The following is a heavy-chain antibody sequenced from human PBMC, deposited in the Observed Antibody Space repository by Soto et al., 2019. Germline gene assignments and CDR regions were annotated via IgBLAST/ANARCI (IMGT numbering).Heavy chain of an antibody. CDR3: TTSTTMTSVGAY. CDR2: IKRKTDGETT. D-gene: IGHD3-16*01. Sequence: GSLRLSCAASGFTFDNAWMNWFRQAPGKGLEWVGRIKRKTDGETTNYAAPVKGRFTISRDDSKNTLYLQMNTLETEDTAVYFCTTSTTMTSVGAYWGQGTQVTVSS. J-gene: IGHJ4*02. V-gene: IGHV3-15*07. CDR1: GFTFDNAW.